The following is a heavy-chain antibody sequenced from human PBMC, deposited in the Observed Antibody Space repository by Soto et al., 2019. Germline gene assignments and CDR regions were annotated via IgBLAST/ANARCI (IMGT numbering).Heavy chain of an antibody. J-gene: IGHJ6*02. CDR2: IYYSGST. Sequence: SETLSLTCTVSGGSISSGDYYWSWIRHPPGKGLEWIGYIYYSGSTYYNPSLKSRVTISVDTSKNQFSLKLSSVTAADTAVYYCARAAVVVPAATYYGMDVWGQGTTVTVSS. D-gene: IGHD2-2*01. CDR1: GGSISSGDYY. CDR3: ARAAVVVPAATYYGMDV. V-gene: IGHV4-30-4*01.